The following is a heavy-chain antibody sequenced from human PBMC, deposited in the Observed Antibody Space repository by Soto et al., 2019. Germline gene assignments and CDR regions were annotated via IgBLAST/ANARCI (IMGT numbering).Heavy chain of an antibody. Sequence: QVQLQESGPGLVKPSQTLSLTCTVSGASISSGYWSWIRQSPGKGLEWIGYIYYDGRTYYNPSLMSRITISVDTSKNQFSLILNSVTAADTAVYHCARSGGDDSPSDFWFYFDDWGTGSQVTVSS. D-gene: IGHD2-21*02. CDR3: ARSGGDDSPSDFWFYFDD. V-gene: IGHV4-30-4*01. CDR1: GASISSGY. J-gene: IGHJ4*02. CDR2: IYYDGRT.